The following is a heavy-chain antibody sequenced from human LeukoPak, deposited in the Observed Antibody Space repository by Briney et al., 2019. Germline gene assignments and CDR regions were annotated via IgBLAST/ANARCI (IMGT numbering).Heavy chain of an antibody. CDR2: IYYSGST. CDR3: ARRFEYYDFWSGYYRWYFDL. CDR1: GGSISIYY. J-gene: IGHJ2*01. Sequence: KSSETLSLTCTVSGGSISIYYWSWMRQPPGKGLDWIGYIYYSGSTNYNPSLKSRVTISVDTSKNQFSLKLSSVTAADTAVYYCARRFEYYDFWSGYYRWYFDLWGRGTLVTVSS. V-gene: IGHV4-59*01. D-gene: IGHD3-3*01.